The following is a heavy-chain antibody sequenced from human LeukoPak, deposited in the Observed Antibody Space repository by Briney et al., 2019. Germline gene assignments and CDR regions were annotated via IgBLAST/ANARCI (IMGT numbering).Heavy chain of an antibody. CDR2: INSDGGST. CDR3: ARGSAMVYYYMDV. V-gene: IGHV3-74*01. Sequence: GGSLRLSCAASRFTFSTYWMHWVRQAPGKGLVWVSRINSDGGSTGYADSVKGRFTISRDNAKNSLYLQMNSLRAEDTAVYYCARGSAMVYYYMDVWGKGTTVTISS. CDR1: RFTFSTYW. D-gene: IGHD5-18*01. J-gene: IGHJ6*03.